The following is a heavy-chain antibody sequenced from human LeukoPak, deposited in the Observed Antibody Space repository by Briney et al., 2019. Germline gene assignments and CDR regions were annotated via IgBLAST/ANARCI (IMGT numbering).Heavy chain of an antibody. J-gene: IGHJ5*02. CDR1: GGSFSGYY. V-gene: IGHV4-34*01. D-gene: IGHD2-15*01. CDR3: ARGIVVVVAATRWFDP. Sequence: PSETLSLTCAVYGGSFSGYYWSWIRQPPGKGLEWIGEINHSGSTNYNPSLKSRVTISVDTSKNQFSLKLSCVTAADTAVYYCARGIVVVVAATRWFDPWGQGTLVTVSS. CDR2: INHSGST.